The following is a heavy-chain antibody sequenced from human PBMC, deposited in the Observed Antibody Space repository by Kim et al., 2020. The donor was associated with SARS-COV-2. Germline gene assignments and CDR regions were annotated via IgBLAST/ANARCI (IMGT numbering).Heavy chain of an antibody. D-gene: IGHD6-25*01. Sequence: SETLSLTCAVSGGSISSNNWWSWVRQPPGKGLEWIGEIYHSGSTKYNPSLQSRVTMSVDKSKNQFSLKLTSVTAADTAIYYCARDGEYTSGWNYFDYWGQGTLVTVSS. J-gene: IGHJ4*02. CDR1: GGSISSNNW. CDR2: IYHSGST. V-gene: IGHV4-4*02. CDR3: ARDGEYTSGWNYFDY.